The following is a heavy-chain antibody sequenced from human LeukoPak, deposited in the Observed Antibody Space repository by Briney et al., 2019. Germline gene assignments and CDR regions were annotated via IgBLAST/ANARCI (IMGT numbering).Heavy chain of an antibody. J-gene: IGHJ4*02. D-gene: IGHD1-14*01. CDR1: GFTFSGHW. CDR2: INQGGSDK. V-gene: IGHV3-7*01. Sequence: GGFLRLSCAASGFTFSGHWMSWVRQAPGQGLEWVANINQGGSDKYYADSVKGRFTISRDNANNLLYLQMNSLRGEDTAVYYCTRDRSRAEDDWGQGTLVTVSS. CDR3: TRDRSRAEDD.